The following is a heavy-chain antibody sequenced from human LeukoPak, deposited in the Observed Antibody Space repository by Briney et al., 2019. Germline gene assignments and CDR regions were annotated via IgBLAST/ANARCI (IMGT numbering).Heavy chain of an antibody. CDR3: AKDRTVGASYWYFDL. CDR1: GFTFTTMP. V-gene: IGHV3-23*01. J-gene: IGHJ2*01. D-gene: IGHD1-26*01. CDR2: ISSSGSGGNT. Sequence: QPGGSLRLSCAASGFTFTTMPMAWARQPPGKGLKWVSGISSSGSGGNTYYADSVKGRFTISRDSSKNTLFLQMNTLGAEDTAIYYCAKDRTVGASYWYFDLWGRGTLVTVSS.